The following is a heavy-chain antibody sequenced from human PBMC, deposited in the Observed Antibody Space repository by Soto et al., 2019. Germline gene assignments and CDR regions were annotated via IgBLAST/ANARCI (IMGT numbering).Heavy chain of an antibody. D-gene: IGHD1-1*01. V-gene: IGHV3-33*01. CDR3: ARDRNNRFDY. J-gene: IGHJ4*02. CDR1: GFTVSGYG. Sequence: QVQLVESGGGVVQPGRSLRLSCAASGFTVSGYGMHWVRQAPGKGLEWVAVIWYDGSKEYYADSVKGRFTISRDSSKNTLYLQMNSLRAEDTAVYYCARDRNNRFDYWGQGTLVTVSS. CDR2: IWYDGSKE.